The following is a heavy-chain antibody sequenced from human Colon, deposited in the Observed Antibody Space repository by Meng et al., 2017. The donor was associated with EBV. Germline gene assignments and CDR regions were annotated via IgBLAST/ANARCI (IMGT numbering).Heavy chain of an antibody. CDR3: ARVGAYCGGDCYHPR. V-gene: IGHV4-4*02. D-gene: IGHD2-21*02. Sequence: HVQLQWCGQGLVKPSGTLSLTCAVSGGSLSSRNWWSWVRQPPGKGLEWIGEIYHSGSTNYNPSLKSRVTISVDESKNQFSLRLSSVTAADTAVYYCARVGAYCGGDCYHPRWGQGTLVTVSS. CDR2: IYHSGST. J-gene: IGHJ4*02. CDR1: GGSLSSRNW.